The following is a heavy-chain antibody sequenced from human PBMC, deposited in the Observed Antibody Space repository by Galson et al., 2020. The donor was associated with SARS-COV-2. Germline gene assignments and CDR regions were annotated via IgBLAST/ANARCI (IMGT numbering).Heavy chain of an antibody. J-gene: IGHJ2*01. CDR2: IYPKGRT. D-gene: IGHD2-21*02. CDR1: GYSVSTTNY. V-gene: IGHV4-38-2*01. CDR3: ARQGVNMIVLVTVPGWFFDL. Sequence: SETLSLPCAVSGYSVSTTNYWGWVRLAPGKGLEWIGSIYPKGRTYYNPSLESRATISVDTSRNQFSLTLASVTAADTAFYYCARQGVNMIVLVTVPGWFFDLWGRGTLVTVSS.